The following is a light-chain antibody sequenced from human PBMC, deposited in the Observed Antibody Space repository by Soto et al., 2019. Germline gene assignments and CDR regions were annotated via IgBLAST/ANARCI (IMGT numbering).Light chain of an antibody. Sequence: DIQMTQSPSSLSASVGDRVTITCRASQSISSYLNWYQQKPGKAPKPLIYAASSLQSGVPSRCSGSGSGTDVTLTISSLQPEDFATYYCQQSYSTPPVTFGGGTKVEIK. CDR3: QQSYSTPPVT. CDR2: AAS. V-gene: IGKV1-39*01. CDR1: QSISSY. J-gene: IGKJ4*01.